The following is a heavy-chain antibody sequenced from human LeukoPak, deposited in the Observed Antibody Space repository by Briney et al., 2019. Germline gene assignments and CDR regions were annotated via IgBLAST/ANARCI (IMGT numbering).Heavy chain of an antibody. J-gene: IGHJ5*02. V-gene: IGHV4-59*01. Sequence: SETLSLTCTVSGGSISSYYWSWFRQPPGKGLEWIGYIYYSGSTNYNPSLKSRVTISVDTSKNQFSLKLSSVTAEDTAVYYCARGGRLRYFDWLLYNWFDPWGQGTLVTVSS. CDR1: GGSISSYY. CDR3: ARGGRLRYFDWLLYNWFDP. CDR2: IYYSGST. D-gene: IGHD3-9*01.